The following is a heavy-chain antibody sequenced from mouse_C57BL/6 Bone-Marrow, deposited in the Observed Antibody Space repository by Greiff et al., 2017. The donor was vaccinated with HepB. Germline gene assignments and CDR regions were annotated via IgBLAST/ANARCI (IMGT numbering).Heavy chain of an antibody. D-gene: IGHD3-1*01. CDR3: LLGFAY. CDR1: GFTFSDYG. Sequence: DVMLVESGGGLVKPGGSLKLSCAASGFTFSDYGMHWVRQAPEKGLEWVAYLSSGRSTIYYADTVKGRFTISRDNAKNTLFLQMTSLRSEDTAMYYSLLGFAYWGQGTLVTVSA. CDR2: LSSGRSTI. V-gene: IGHV5-17*01. J-gene: IGHJ3*01.